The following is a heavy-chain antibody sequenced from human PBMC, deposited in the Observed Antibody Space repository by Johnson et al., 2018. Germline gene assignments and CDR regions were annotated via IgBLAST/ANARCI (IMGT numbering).Heavy chain of an antibody. CDR1: GFPFRTYS. D-gene: IGHD5-24*01. CDR3: ARGLLRDGYIYGAFDI. CDR2: ISPSGTPI. J-gene: IGHJ3*02. V-gene: IGHV3-48*01. Sequence: VQLVQSGGGLVQPGGSLRLSCAASGFPFRTYSMNWVRQAPGKGLEWVSYISPSGTPIYYADSVKGRFTITRDNAKNSLYLPMNGLRAEDTAVYFCARGLLRDGYIYGAFDIWGQGTMLTVSS.